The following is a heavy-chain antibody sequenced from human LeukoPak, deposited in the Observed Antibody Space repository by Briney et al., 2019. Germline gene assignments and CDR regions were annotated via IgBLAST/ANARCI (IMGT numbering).Heavy chain of an antibody. V-gene: IGHV4-4*02. Sequence: SETLSLTCGVSGGSVSSTNWWTWIRQPPGKGLEWIGEFHLDGRTNFNPSLKRRLTMSVDLSENHVSLKLTPVTAADTAVYYCAREGGFYRPLDYSGQGTLVTVSS. D-gene: IGHD6-25*01. CDR1: GGSVSSTNW. J-gene: IGHJ4*02. CDR3: AREGGFYRPLDY. CDR2: FHLDGRT.